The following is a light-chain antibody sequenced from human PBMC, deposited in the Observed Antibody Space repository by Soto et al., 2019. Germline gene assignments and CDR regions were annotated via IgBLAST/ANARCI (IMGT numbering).Light chain of an antibody. CDR2: GAS. V-gene: IGKV3-20*01. J-gene: IGKJ2*01. Sequence: EIVLTQSPGTLSLSPGERATLSCRASQSVSSSYLAWYQQKPGRAPRLLIYGASSRATGIPDRFTGSGSGTDFSLTISRLEPEDFAVYYYQQYRSSPYTFGQGTKLEIK. CDR1: QSVSSSY. CDR3: QQYRSSPYT.